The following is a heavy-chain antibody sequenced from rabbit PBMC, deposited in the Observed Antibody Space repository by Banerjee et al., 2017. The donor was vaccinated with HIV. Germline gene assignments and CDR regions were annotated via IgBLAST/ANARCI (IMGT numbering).Heavy chain of an antibody. D-gene: IGHD6-1*01. CDR1: GFSFSSSYY. CDR2: IYTSSGST. Sequence: QSLEESGGDLVKPGASLTLTCTASGFSFSSSYYMCWVRQAPGKGLEWIACIYTSSGSTWYASWVNGRFSISKTSSTTVTLQMTSLTAADTATYFCARGGGAGYGYNLWGQGTLVTVS. V-gene: IGHV1S40*01. CDR3: ARGGGAGYGYNL. J-gene: IGHJ4*01.